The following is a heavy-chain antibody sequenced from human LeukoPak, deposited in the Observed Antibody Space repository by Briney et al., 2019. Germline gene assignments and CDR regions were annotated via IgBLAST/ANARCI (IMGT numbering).Heavy chain of an antibody. CDR1: GGSISSYY. CDR3: AREDGMATITS. Sequence: TSETLSLTCTVSGGSISSYYWSWIRQPPGKGLEWIGYIYYSGSTNYNPSLKSRVTISVDTSKNQFSLKLSSVTAADTAVYYCAREDGMATITSWGQGTLVTVSS. CDR2: IYYSGST. V-gene: IGHV4-59*01. D-gene: IGHD5-24*01. J-gene: IGHJ4*02.